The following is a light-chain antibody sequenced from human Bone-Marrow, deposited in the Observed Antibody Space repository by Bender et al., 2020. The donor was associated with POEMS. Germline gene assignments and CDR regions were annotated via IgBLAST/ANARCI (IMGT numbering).Light chain of an antibody. CDR2: DVN. CDR1: NSDIGDQTF. J-gene: IGLJ2*01. CDR3: ASCTGTTDVVV. V-gene: IGLV2-14*03. Sequence: QSALTQPASVSGSPGQSITISCTGANSDIGDQTFVSWYQQHPGKAPKLIISDVNTRPSGVSYRFSASKSANTASLTISGLRTEDEAVYFCASCTGTTDVVVFGGGTGLTVL.